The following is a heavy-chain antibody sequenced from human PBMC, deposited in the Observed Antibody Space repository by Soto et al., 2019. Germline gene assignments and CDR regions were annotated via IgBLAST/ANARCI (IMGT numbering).Heavy chain of an antibody. V-gene: IGHV3-23*01. CDR1: GFTFSSYA. Sequence: GGSLRLSCAASGFTFSSYAMSWVRQAPGKGLEWVSALSGSGGSTYYADSVKGRFTISRDNSENTLYLQMNSLRAEDTAVYYCAKLMVVGATYDYWGQGTLVTVSS. CDR3: AKLMVVGATYDY. J-gene: IGHJ4*02. D-gene: IGHD1-26*01. CDR2: LSGSGGST.